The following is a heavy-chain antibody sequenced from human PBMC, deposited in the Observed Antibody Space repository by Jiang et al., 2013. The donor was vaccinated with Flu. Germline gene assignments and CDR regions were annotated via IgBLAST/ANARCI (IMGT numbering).Heavy chain of an antibody. CDR1: GYTFTTYA. Sequence: HSGAEVKKPGASVKVSCKASGYTFTTYAMHWVRQAPGHRLEWMGWINIDNGNTQYSQKFQGRITITGDASATTAYMELSSLTSEDTAVYYCARDRTLDGWGVFDFWGQGTMVTVSS. D-gene: IGHD3-10*01. J-gene: IGHJ3*01. CDR2: INIDNGNT. V-gene: IGHV1-3*04. CDR3: ARDRTLDGWGVFDF.